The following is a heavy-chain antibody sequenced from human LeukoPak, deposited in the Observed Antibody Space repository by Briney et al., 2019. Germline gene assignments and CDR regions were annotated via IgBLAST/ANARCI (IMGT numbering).Heavy chain of an antibody. CDR2: IYYSGST. V-gene: IGHV4-59*01. J-gene: IGHJ4*02. Sequence: PSETLSLTCTVSGGSISSYYWSWIRQPPGKGLEWNGYIYYSGSTNYNPSLKSRVTISVDTSENQFSLKLSSVTAADTAVYYCARGEAAANPYSFDYWGQGTLVTVSS. D-gene: IGHD6-13*01. CDR1: GGSISSYY. CDR3: ARGEAAANPYSFDY.